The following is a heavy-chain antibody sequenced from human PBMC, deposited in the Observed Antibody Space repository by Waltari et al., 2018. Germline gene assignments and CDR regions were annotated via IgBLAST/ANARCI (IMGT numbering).Heavy chain of an antibody. CDR2: VDPEDGET. J-gene: IGHJ6*02. CDR3: ATVKPYYYDSSGYFSHYGMDV. D-gene: IGHD3-22*01. Sequence: QVQLVQSGAEVKKPGASVKVSCKVSGYTLTDLSMPWVRQAPGNGLEWMGGVDPEDGETIYAQKFQGRVTMTEDTSTDTAYMELSSLRSEDTAVYYCATVKPYYYDSSGYFSHYGMDVWGQGTTVTVSS. V-gene: IGHV1-24*01. CDR1: GYTLTDLS.